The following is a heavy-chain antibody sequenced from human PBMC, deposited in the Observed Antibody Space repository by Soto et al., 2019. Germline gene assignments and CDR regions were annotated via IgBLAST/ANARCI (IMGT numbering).Heavy chain of an antibody. CDR3: AKPDSIYYSHYGLDV. CDR2: ISYDGDTK. Sequence: QVQLVESGGGVIQPGRSLRLSCAASGFTFGTYVMHWVRQAPGKGLEWVAVISYDGDTKYYADTVKGRFTISRDNSKKTLSLQMDSLRPEDTAMYYCAKPDSIYYSHYGLDVWGQGTTVTVSS. CDR1: GFTFGTYV. J-gene: IGHJ6*02. V-gene: IGHV3-30*18.